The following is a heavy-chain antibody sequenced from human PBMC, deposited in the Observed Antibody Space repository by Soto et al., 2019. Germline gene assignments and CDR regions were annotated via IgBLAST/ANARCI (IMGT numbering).Heavy chain of an antibody. J-gene: IGHJ3*02. V-gene: IGHV3-23*01. CDR3: AIPTTVSVRAFDI. CDR2: ISGSGGST. Sequence: EVQLLESGGGLVQPGGSLRLSCAASGFTFSSYAMSWVRQAPGKGLEWVSAISGSGGSTYYADSVKGRFTISRDNSKNTLYLQMNSLRAEDTAVYYCAIPTTVSVRAFDIWGQGTMVTVSS. D-gene: IGHD4-17*01. CDR1: GFTFSSYA.